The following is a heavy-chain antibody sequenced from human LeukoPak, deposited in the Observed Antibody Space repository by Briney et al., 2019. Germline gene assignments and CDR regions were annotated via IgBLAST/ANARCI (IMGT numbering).Heavy chain of an antibody. CDR3: AKDRSGGEADDY. CDR2: ISVSGGST. Sequence: GRSLRLSCAASGFTFSSYAMSWVRQAPGKGLEWVSAISVSGGSTYYADSVKGRFTISRDNSKNTLYLQMNSLRAEDTAVYYCAKDRSGGEADDYWGQGTLVTVSS. V-gene: IGHV3-23*01. CDR1: GFTFSSYA. J-gene: IGHJ4*02. D-gene: IGHD2-21*01.